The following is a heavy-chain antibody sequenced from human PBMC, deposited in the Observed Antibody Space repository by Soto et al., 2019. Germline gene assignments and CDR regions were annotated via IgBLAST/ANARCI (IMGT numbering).Heavy chain of an antibody. Sequence: QVHLQQWGAGLLRPSETLSLTCAVNGGAFNGYYWTWIRQSPGKGLQWIGEINHSGTVDYNPSLKRRVTFSLGTSKKQFSLPLTSVTAADTAVYYCARAGAALVRGSIGGFDYWGQGTLVTVSS. CDR2: INHSGTV. D-gene: IGHD3-10*01. J-gene: IGHJ4*02. V-gene: IGHV4-34*01. CDR3: ARAGAALVRGSIGGFDY. CDR1: GGAFNGYY.